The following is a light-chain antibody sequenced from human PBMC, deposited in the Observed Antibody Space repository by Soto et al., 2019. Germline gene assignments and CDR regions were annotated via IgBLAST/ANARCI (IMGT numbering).Light chain of an antibody. V-gene: IGKV1-39*01. CDR1: QSISRY. CDR3: LQSYGTPRS. CDR2: GAS. J-gene: IGKJ4*01. Sequence: DVPMTPSPSSLSASEGDRVTLTCRASQSISRYLNWYQQKPGRAPKLLMYGASNLQNGVPSRFSGGASGEDFTLSSSSLQPEDFATYYCLQSYGTPRSFGGGTKVEIK.